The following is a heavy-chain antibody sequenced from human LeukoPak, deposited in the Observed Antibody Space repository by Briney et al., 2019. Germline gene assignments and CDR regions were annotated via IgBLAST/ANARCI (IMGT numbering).Heavy chain of an antibody. J-gene: IGHJ4*02. V-gene: IGHV3-9*01. Sequence: GGSLRLSCAASGFTFDDYAMHWVRQGPGKGLEWVSGISWNSGRIGYADSVKGRFTISRDNGKNSLYLQMNSLRAEDTALYYCARDINFHGSGSGFDYWGQGTLVTVSS. CDR3: ARDINFHGSGSGFDY. D-gene: IGHD3-10*01. CDR2: ISWNSGRI. CDR1: GFTFDDYA.